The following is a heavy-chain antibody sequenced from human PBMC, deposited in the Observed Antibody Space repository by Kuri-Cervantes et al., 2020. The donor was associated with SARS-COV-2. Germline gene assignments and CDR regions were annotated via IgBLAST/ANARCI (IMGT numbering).Heavy chain of an antibody. CDR1: GFTFSSYA. J-gene: IGHJ6*02. CDR3: AKDSGYQLHYVYYYYGMDA. Sequence: GESLKISCAASGFTFSSYAMSWVRQAPGKGLEWVSAISGSGGSTYYADSVKGRFTISRDNSKNTLYLQMNSLRAEDTAVYYCAKDSGYQLHYVYYYYGMDAWGQGTTVTVSS. V-gene: IGHV3-23*01. D-gene: IGHD2-2*01. CDR2: ISGSGGST.